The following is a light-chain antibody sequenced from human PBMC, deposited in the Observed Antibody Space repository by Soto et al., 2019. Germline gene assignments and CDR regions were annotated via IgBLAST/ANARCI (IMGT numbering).Light chain of an antibody. CDR1: QSVTSNY. CDR3: QQHFYWPRTT. CDR2: DAS. V-gene: IGKV3-11*01. J-gene: IGKJ5*01. Sequence: EIVLTQSPGTLSLSPGDRATLSCEASQSVTSNYLAWYQQKSGQAPRLLVYDASNRASGIPARFSGSGSGTDSTLTISSLEPEDFALYYCQQHFYWPRTTFGQGTRLEIK.